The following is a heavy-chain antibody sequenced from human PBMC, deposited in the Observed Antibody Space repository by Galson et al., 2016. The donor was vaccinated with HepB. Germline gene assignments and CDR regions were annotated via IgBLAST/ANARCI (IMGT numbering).Heavy chain of an antibody. J-gene: IGHJ4*02. CDR3: ARVTRYDRRDYYRHFDC. CDR1: AFTFRSYW. D-gene: IGHD3-22*01. CDR2: INGDGSEK. V-gene: IGHV3-7*01. Sequence: SLRLSCAASAFTFRSYWMTWVRQAPGKGLEWVANINGDGSEKNYVDSVKGRFTISRDNAKSSLYLQMNSLRAADTAVYYCARVTRYDRRDYYRHFDCWGQGTLVTVSS.